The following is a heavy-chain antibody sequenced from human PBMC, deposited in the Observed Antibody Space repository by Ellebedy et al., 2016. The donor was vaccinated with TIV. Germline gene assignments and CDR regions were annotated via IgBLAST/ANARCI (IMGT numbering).Heavy chain of an antibody. D-gene: IGHD4-17*01. CDR2: VYNSGST. Sequence: MPSETLSLTCTVSGVSISSCYWSLIRQSPGKGLEWIGYVYNSGSTYYNPSLKSRVTISLETSKNQFSLKLNSVTAADTSVYYCAIETDYGDQILDYWGQGAMVTVSS. CDR1: GVSISSCY. V-gene: IGHV4-59*01. J-gene: IGHJ4*02. CDR3: AIETDYGDQILDY.